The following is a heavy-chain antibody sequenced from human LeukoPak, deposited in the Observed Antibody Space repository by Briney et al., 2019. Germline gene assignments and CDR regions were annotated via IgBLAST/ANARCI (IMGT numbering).Heavy chain of an antibody. CDR1: GGSISSYH. V-gene: IGHV4-59*08. D-gene: IGHD5-18*01. CDR2: IYYSGST. CDR3: ARHGYSYGYWYFDY. J-gene: IGHJ4*02. Sequence: PSETLSLTCTVSGGSISSYHWSWIRQPPGKGLEWIGYIYYSGSTNYNPSLKSRVTISVDTSKNQFSLKLSSVTAADTAVYYCARHGYSYGYWYFDYWGQGTLVTVSS.